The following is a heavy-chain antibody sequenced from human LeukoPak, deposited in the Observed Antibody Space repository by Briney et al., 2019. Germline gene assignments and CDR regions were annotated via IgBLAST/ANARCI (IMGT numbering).Heavy chain of an antibody. Sequence: GGSLRLSCAASGFTFSSYMMTWVRQAPGKGLEWVSVIYSGGSTSYVDSVKGRFTISRDNSKNTLYLQMNSLRAEDTAVYYCAREKIMVRGVYDYWGQGTLVTVSS. CDR2: IYSGGST. V-gene: IGHV3-53*01. D-gene: IGHD3-10*01. CDR3: AREKIMVRGVYDY. J-gene: IGHJ4*02. CDR1: GFTFSSYM.